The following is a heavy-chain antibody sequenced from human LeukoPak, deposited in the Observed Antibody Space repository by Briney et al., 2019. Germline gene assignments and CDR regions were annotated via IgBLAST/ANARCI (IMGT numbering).Heavy chain of an antibody. CDR2: INAGNGNT. D-gene: IGHD3-16*01. CDR1: GYTFASYY. Sequence: ASVKVSCKASGYTFASYYMHWVRQAPGHRLEWMGWINAGNGNTKYSQKFQGRVTITRDTSASTAYMELSGLRSEDTAVYYCARDLARGTEMITTTLFDYWGQGTLVTVSS. CDR3: ARDLARGTEMITTTLFDY. V-gene: IGHV1-3*01. J-gene: IGHJ4*02.